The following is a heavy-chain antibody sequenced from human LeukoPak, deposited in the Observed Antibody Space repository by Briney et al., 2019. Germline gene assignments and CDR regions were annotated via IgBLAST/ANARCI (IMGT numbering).Heavy chain of an antibody. J-gene: IGHJ4*02. CDR1: GFTFSSHS. Sequence: GGSLRLSCVVSGFTFSSHSVNWVRQAPGKGLGWVLSITTSNYIFYAESVKGRFTISRDNAKNSLYLQMTSLRAEDTAVYYCVREQARAGSFDYWGQGTLVTVSS. CDR3: VREQARAGSFDY. D-gene: IGHD6-19*01. CDR2: ITTSNYI. V-gene: IGHV3-21*01.